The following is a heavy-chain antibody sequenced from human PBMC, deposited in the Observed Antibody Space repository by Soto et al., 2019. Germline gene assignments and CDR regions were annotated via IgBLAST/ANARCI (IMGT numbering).Heavy chain of an antibody. J-gene: IGHJ1*01. Sequence: PGGSLRLSCAASGFTFSSYAMHWVRQAPCKGLEWVAVISYDGSNKYYADSVKGRFTISRDNSKNTLYLQMNSLRAEDTAVYYCARDIPLVVVTPGLQHWGQGTLVTVSS. CDR2: ISYDGSNK. CDR1: GFTFSSYA. V-gene: IGHV3-30-3*01. CDR3: ARDIPLVVVTPGLQH. D-gene: IGHD3-22*01.